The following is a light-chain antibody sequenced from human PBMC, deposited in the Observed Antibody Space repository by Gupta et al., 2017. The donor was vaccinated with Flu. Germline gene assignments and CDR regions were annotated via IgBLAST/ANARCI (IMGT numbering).Light chain of an antibody. CDR3: CSYTRSYTWV. V-gene: IGLV2-11*01. Sequence: QSALTHPRSVSGSPGQAVTVSCSGTTSDVGGYYFVSWYQQRSGKAPKLIIYNVDKRPSGVPGRFSGSKSGNTASLTVSGLQADDEADYYCCSYTRSYTWVFGGGTKLTVL. CDR1: TSDVGGYYF. CDR2: NVD. J-gene: IGLJ3*02.